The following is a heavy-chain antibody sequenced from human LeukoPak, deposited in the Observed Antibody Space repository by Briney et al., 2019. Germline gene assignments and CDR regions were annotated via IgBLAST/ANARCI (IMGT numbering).Heavy chain of an antibody. D-gene: IGHD3-10*01. Sequence: GGSLRLSCAASGFTFSSYAMSWVRQAPGKGLEWVSAISGSGGSTYYADSVKGRFTISRDNSKNTLYLQMNSLRADDTAVYYCAKAYGSGSRPFPFDYWGQGTLVTVSS. CDR2: ISGSGGST. CDR1: GFTFSSYA. V-gene: IGHV3-23*01. CDR3: AKAYGSGSRPFPFDY. J-gene: IGHJ4*02.